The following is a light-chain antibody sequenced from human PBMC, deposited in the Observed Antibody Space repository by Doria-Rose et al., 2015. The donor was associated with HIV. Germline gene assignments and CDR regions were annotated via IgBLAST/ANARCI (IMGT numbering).Light chain of an antibody. V-gene: IGKV1-5*03. Sequence: STLSTSVGDSVTITCRASQTITSWLAWYQQKPGKAPKLLIYKASNLESGVPSRFSGSGSGTEFTLTITGLQPDDFATYYCQQYNTYPRTFGQGTKVEIK. CDR2: KAS. J-gene: IGKJ1*01. CDR3: QQYNTYPRT. CDR1: QTITSW.